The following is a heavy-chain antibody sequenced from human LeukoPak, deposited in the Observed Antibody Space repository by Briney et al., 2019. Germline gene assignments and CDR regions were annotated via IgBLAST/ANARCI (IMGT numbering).Heavy chain of an antibody. J-gene: IGHJ3*02. CDR3: ASSRRYYYDSSGGGDAFDI. CDR1: GYTFTGYY. V-gene: IGHV1-2*04. Sequence: ASVKVSCKASGYTFTGYYMHWVRHAPGHGLEWMGWINPNSGGTNYAQKFQGWVTMTRDTSISTAYMELSRLRSDDTAVYYCASSRRYYYDSSGGGDAFDIWGQGTMVTVSS. CDR2: INPNSGGT. D-gene: IGHD3-22*01.